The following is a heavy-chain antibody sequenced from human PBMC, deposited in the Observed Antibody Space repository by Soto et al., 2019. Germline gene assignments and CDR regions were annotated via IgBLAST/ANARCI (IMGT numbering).Heavy chain of an antibody. J-gene: IGHJ5*02. CDR2: ISSSSSTI. CDR3: ARDKGGDSSSWYNWFDP. D-gene: IGHD6-13*01. CDR1: GFTFSSYS. Sequence: LRLSCAASGFTFSSYSMNWVRQAPGKGLEWVSYISSSSSTIYYADSVKGRFTISRDNAKNSLYLQMNSLRDEDTAVYYCARDKGGDSSSWYNWFDPWGQGTLVTVSS. V-gene: IGHV3-48*02.